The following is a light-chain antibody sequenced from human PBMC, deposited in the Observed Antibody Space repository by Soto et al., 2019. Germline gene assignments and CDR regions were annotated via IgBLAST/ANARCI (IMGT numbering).Light chain of an antibody. Sequence: IVMTQSPATLSVSPGETATLSCRASQSVSSYLAWYQQKPGQAPRLLIYDASNRATGIPARFTGSGSGTEFTLTISSLQSEDFAVYYCQQYNNWPLTFGGGTKVDIK. CDR3: QQYNNWPLT. V-gene: IGKV3D-15*01. CDR2: DAS. J-gene: IGKJ4*01. CDR1: QSVSSY.